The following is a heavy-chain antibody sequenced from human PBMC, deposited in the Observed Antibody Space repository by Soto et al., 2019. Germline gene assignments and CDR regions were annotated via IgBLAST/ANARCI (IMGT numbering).Heavy chain of an antibody. CDR3: ARANTAMDPFDP. J-gene: IGHJ5*02. CDR1: GYTITGYY. D-gene: IGHD5-18*01. Sequence: ASVKVSCKASGYTITGYYMHWVRQAPGQGLEWMGWINPNSGGTNYAQKFQGWVTMTRDTSISTAYMELSRLRSDDTAVYYCARANTAMDPFDPWGQGTLVTVSS. CDR2: INPNSGGT. V-gene: IGHV1-2*04.